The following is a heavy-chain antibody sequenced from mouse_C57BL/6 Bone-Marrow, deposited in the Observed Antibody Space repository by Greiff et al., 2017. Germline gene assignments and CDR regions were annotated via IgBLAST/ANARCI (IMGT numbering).Heavy chain of an antibody. CDR1: GFNIKDYY. Sequence: DVKLQESGAELVRPGASVKLSCTASGFNIKDYYMHWVKQRPEQGLEWIGRIDPEDGDTEYAPKFPGKATMTADTSSNTAYLQLSSLTSEDAAVYYCTLLRWLFSYWDQGTVVTVSA. J-gene: IGHJ3*01. CDR2: IDPEDGDT. D-gene: IGHD2-2*01. V-gene: IGHV14-1*01. CDR3: TLLRWLFSY.